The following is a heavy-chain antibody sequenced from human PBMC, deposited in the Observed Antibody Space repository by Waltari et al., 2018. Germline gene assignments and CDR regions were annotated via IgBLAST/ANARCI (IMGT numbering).Heavy chain of an antibody. CDR1: GGPFSSYA. J-gene: IGHJ6*03. CDR3: ARNTIFYYYYYMDV. Sequence: QVQLVQSGAEVKKPGSSVQVSCKASGGPFSSYAISWVRQAPGQGLEWMGGIIPIFGTANYAQKFQGRVTITTDESTSTAYMELSSLRSEDTAVYYCARNTIFYYYYYMDVWGKGTTVTVSS. CDR2: IIPIFGTA. V-gene: IGHV1-69*05. D-gene: IGHD3-3*01.